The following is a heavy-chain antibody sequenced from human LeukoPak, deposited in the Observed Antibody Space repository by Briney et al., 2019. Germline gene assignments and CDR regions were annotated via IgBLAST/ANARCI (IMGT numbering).Heavy chain of an antibody. D-gene: IGHD6-13*01. CDR1: GFTFSSYW. J-gene: IGHJ1*01. Sequence: GGSLRLSCAASGFTFSSYWMSWVRQAPGKGLEWVANIKQDGSEKYYVDSVKGRFTISRDNAKNSLYLQMNSLRAEDTAVYYWARVSAAAGTYIEYFQHWGQGTLVTVSS. V-gene: IGHV3-7*01. CDR2: IKQDGSEK. CDR3: ARVSAAAGTYIEYFQH.